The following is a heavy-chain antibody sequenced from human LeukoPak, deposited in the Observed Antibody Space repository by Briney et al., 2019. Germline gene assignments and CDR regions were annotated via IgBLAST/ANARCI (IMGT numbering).Heavy chain of an antibody. V-gene: IGHV4-59*01. CDR2: IYYSGST. Sequence: SEALSHACTLSGGSIISYYWSCSPHPPQKRLEWIGYIYYSGSTNYNPSLKSRVTISVDTSKTQFSLKLSYVTAADTAVYYCARVFQVYYMDVWGKGTTVTVSS. CDR3: ARVFQVYYMDV. J-gene: IGHJ6*03. D-gene: IGHD2/OR15-2a*01. CDR1: GGSIISYY.